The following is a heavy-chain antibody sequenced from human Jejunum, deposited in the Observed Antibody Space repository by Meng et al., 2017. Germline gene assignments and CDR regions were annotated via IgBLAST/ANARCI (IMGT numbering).Heavy chain of an antibody. V-gene: IGHV3-30*01. CDR1: GFTFASSA. D-gene: IGHD3-16*01. CDR2: VSSSVNYK. CDR3: AKDGGVGFTDFDY. Sequence: VQVVGFGGGVVQPGRSLWLAWVASGFTFASSAMHWVRQAPGKGLEWVTVVSSSVNYKYYADSVKGRFTISRDNSKNTLFLEMNSLRPEDTAVYYCAKDGGVGFTDFDYWSQGTLVTVSS. J-gene: IGHJ4*02.